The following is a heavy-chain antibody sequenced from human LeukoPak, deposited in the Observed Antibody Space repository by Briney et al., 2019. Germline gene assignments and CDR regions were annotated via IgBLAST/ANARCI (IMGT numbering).Heavy chain of an antibody. D-gene: IGHD2-15*01. CDR3: ARESCSGGSCYLGAFDI. CDR2: INPNSGGA. CDR1: GYTFTGYY. J-gene: IGHJ3*02. Sequence: GASVKVSCKASGYTFTGYYMHWVRQAPGQGLEWMGWINPNSGGANYAQKFQGRVTMTRDTSISTAYMELSRLRSEDTAVYYCARESCSGGSCYLGAFDIWGQGTMVTVSS. V-gene: IGHV1-2*02.